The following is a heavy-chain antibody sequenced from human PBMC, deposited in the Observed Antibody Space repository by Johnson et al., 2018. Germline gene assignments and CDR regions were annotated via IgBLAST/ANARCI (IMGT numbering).Heavy chain of an antibody. CDR3: ARDYQYYYLDV. CDR2: INWNGNSA. CDR1: GFTFDDYG. J-gene: IGHJ6*03. V-gene: IGHV3-20*04. Sequence: VQLVQSGGGVVRXGGSLRLSCTASGFTFDDYGMSWVRQAPGTGLEWVSGINWNGNSATYADSVKGRFTISRDNAKNSLYLQMNSLRAEETAGYYCARDYQYYYLDVWGKGTTVSVSS.